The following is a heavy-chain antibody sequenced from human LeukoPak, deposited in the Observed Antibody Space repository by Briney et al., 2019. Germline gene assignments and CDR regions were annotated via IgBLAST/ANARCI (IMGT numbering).Heavy chain of an antibody. D-gene: IGHD1-26*01. Sequence: GSLRLSCVVSGFTFGTYWMTWGRQAPGRGLEWLADIKQDGSEKYYVDSLKGRFTISRDNAKNSLYLQMNSLRAEDTAVYYCARNGGHSGSHFDYWGQGTLVTVS. J-gene: IGHJ4*02. V-gene: IGHV3-7*01. CDR2: IKQDGSEK. CDR1: GFTFGTYW. CDR3: ARNGGHSGSHFDY.